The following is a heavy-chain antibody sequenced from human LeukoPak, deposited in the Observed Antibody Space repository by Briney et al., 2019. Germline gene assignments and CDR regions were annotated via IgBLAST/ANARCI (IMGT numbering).Heavy chain of an antibody. CDR2: IYYSGST. D-gene: IGHD5-12*01. CDR3: ARDASGYDLGGFDY. J-gene: IGHJ4*02. CDR1: GGSISSYY. V-gene: IGHV4-59*01. Sequence: PSETLSLTCTVSGGSISSYYWSWIRQPPGKGLEWIGYIYYSGSTNYNPSLKSRVTISVDTSKNQFSLKLSSVTAADTAVYYCARDASGYDLGGFDYWGQGTLVTVSS.